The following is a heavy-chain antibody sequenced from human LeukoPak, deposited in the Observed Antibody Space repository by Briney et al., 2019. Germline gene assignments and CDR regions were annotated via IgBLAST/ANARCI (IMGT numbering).Heavy chain of an antibody. CDR2: IIPIFGTA. CDR3: ARADSSWYYQIRGTLDY. CDR1: GYTFTSYG. D-gene: IGHD6-13*01. V-gene: IGHV1-69*13. Sequence: SVKVSCKASGYTFTSYGISWVRQAPGQGLEWMGGIIPIFGTANYAQKFQGRVTITADESTSTAYMELSSLRSEDTAVYYCARADSSWYYQIRGTLDYWGQGTLVTVSS. J-gene: IGHJ4*02.